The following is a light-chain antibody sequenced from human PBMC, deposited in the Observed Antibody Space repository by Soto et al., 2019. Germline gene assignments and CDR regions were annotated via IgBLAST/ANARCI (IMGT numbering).Light chain of an antibody. J-gene: IGKJ2*01. Sequence: ETVMTQSPATLSVSPGERATISCRASQTIANNLAWYQQRPGQAPRLLIYVASTRATGIPARFSGSGSGTEFTLTISSLQSEDFAVYYCQQYNNWPPYTFGQGTKLEIK. V-gene: IGKV3-15*01. CDR3: QQYNNWPPYT. CDR1: QTIANN. CDR2: VAS.